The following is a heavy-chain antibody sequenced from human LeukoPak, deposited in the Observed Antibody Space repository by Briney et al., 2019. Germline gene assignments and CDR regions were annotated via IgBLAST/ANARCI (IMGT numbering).Heavy chain of an antibody. CDR1: GFTFSSYA. Sequence: GGSLRLSCAASGFTFSSYAMHWVRRAPGKGLGWVAVISYDGSNKYYADSVKGRFTISRDNSKNTLYLQMNSLRAEDTAVYYCARDSSAYYYDSSGFDYWGQGTLVTVSS. CDR2: ISYDGSNK. J-gene: IGHJ4*02. CDR3: ARDSSAYYYDSSGFDY. D-gene: IGHD3-22*01. V-gene: IGHV3-30*04.